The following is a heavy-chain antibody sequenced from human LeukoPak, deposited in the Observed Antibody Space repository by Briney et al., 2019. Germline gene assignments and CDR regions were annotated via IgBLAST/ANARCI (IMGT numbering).Heavy chain of an antibody. CDR1: GGSISSDSYY. J-gene: IGHJ4*02. CDR3: ASLAVAGLSEGY. Sequence: PSETLSLTCTVSGGSISSDSYYWAWIRQPPGKGLGWIASIYYSGGTYYNPSLKSRVTISVDTSRNQFSLKLSSVTAADTAVYYCASLAVAGLSEGYWGQGTLVIVSS. D-gene: IGHD6-19*01. CDR2: IYYSGGT. V-gene: IGHV4-39*01.